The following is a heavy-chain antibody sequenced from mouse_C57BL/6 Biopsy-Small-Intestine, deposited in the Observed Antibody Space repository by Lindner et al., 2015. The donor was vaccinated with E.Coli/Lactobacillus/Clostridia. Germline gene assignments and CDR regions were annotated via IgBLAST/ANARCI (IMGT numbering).Heavy chain of an antibody. CDR1: GFTFSDYG. CDR2: ISSVSNTI. CDR3: ARGNYGGDYFDY. Sequence: VQLQESGGGLVKPGGSLNLSCAASGFTFSDYGMHWVRRAPEEGLEWIAHISSVSNTIHYADTVKGRFTISRDNAKNTLFLQTTSLRSEDTALYFCARGNYGGDYFDYWGQGTSLTVSS. D-gene: IGHD2-1*01. J-gene: IGHJ2*03. V-gene: IGHV5-17*01.